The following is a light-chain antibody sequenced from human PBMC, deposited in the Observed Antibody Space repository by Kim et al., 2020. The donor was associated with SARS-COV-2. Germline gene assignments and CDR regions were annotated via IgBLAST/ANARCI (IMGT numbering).Light chain of an antibody. CDR1: KLGDKY. Sequence: SYELTQPPSVSVSPGQTASITCSGDKLGDKYACXYKQKPGQSPVLVIYQDSKRPSGIPERFSGSNSGNTATLTISGTQAMDEADYYCQAWDSSVVFGGGT. V-gene: IGLV3-1*01. CDR3: QAWDSSVV. J-gene: IGLJ2*01. CDR2: QDS.